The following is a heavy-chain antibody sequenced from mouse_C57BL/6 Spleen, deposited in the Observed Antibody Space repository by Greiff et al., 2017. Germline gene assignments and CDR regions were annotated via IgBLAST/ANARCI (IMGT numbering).Heavy chain of an antibody. CDR1: GYTFTDYY. CDR2: IYPGSGNT. CDR3: ARFYDYGYAMDY. Sequence: QVQLQQSGAELVRPGASVKLSCKASGYTFTDYYINWVKQRPGQGLEWIARIYPGSGNTYYNEKFKGKATLTAEKSSSTAYMHLSSLTSEDSAVYFCARFYDYGYAMDYWGQGTSVTVSS. V-gene: IGHV1-76*01. D-gene: IGHD2-4*01. J-gene: IGHJ4*01.